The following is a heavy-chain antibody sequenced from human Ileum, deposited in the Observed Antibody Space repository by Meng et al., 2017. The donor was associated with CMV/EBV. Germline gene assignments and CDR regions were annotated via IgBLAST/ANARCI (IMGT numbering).Heavy chain of an antibody. CDR2: MYFSGIA. CDR3: ARDLTNKWFYY. CDR1: GAPISSGSNS. D-gene: IGHD1-26*01. Sequence: QLQQSGPGLVRPADTLSLTCTASGAPISSGSNSWAWFRQPPGKRLEWIGSMYFSGIADYNPSLKSRVTISLHATQKQFSLRLTSVTAADSAVYFCARDLTNKWFYYWGQGTLVTVSS. J-gene: IGHJ4*02. V-gene: IGHV4-39*07.